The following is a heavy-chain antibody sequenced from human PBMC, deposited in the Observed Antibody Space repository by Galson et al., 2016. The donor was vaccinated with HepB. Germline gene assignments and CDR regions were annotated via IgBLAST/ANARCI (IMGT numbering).Heavy chain of an antibody. CDR3: ARAEANWDGGGDNYFDS. Sequence: CAISGDSVSNINVAWNWIRQSPSRGLEWLGRTYYRSKWWHTYAVSIKSRTTINPDTFKNQFSLQLNSVTPEDTAVYYCARAEANWDGGGDNYFDSWGQGILVTVSS. CDR2: TYYRSKWWH. D-gene: IGHD7-27*01. CDR1: GDSVSNINVA. V-gene: IGHV6-1*01. J-gene: IGHJ5*01.